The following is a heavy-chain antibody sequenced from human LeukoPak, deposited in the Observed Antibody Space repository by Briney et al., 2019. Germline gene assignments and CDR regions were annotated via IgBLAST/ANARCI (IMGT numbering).Heavy chain of an antibody. J-gene: IGHJ4*02. Sequence: GASVKVSCKPSGYTFTAFFMHWVRQAPGQGPEWMGWINPDSGGSEYGQKFQGRVTFTTDTSSTTIYMEVRSLKSDDTAVYYCARDMTGGIWARATSFDHWGQGTQVTGSS. V-gene: IGHV1-2*02. CDR2: INPDSGGS. CDR3: ARDMTGGIWARATSFDH. D-gene: IGHD1-14*01. CDR1: GYTFTAFF.